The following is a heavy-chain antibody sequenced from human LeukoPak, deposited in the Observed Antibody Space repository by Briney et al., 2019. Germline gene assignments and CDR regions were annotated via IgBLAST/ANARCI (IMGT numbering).Heavy chain of an antibody. CDR2: IIPILGTA. J-gene: IGHJ5*02. CDR1: GGTFSSYA. V-gene: IGHV1-69*10. Sequence: SVKVSCKASGGTFSSYAISWVRQAPGQGLEWMGGIIPILGTANYAQKFQGRVTITADKSTSTAYMELSSLRSEDTAVYYCARGEFAYPIVVVPAAIGGDWFDPWGQGTLVTVSS. D-gene: IGHD2-2*02. CDR3: ARGEFAYPIVVVPAAIGGDWFDP.